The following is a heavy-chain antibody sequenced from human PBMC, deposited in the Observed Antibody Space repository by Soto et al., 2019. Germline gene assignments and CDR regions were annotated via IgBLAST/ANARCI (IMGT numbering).Heavy chain of an antibody. D-gene: IGHD3-3*01. V-gene: IGHV3-30*18. Sequence: GGSLRLSCAASGFTFSSYGMHWVRQAPGKGLEWVAVISYDGSNKYYADSVKGRFTISRDNSKNTLYLQMNSLRAEDTAVYYCAKDFSSRTYGMDVWGQGTTVTVSS. J-gene: IGHJ6*02. CDR1: GFTFSSYG. CDR3: AKDFSSRTYGMDV. CDR2: ISYDGSNK.